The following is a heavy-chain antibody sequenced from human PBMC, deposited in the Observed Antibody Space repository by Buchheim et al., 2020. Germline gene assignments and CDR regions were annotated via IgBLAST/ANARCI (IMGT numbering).Heavy chain of an antibody. Sequence: QVQLVQSGAEVKKPGSSVKVSCKASGGTFSSYTISWVRQAPGQGLEWMGRIIPILGIANYAQKFQGRVTITADKSTSNAYMELSSLRSEDTAVYYCARDRVVVANYYYYGMDVWGQGTT. CDR2: IIPILGIA. V-gene: IGHV1-69*08. D-gene: IGHD3-22*01. J-gene: IGHJ6*02. CDR1: GGTFSSYT. CDR3: ARDRVVVANYYYYGMDV.